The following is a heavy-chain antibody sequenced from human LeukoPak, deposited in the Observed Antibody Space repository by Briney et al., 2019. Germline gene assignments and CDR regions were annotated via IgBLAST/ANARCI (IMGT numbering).Heavy chain of an antibody. J-gene: IGHJ4*02. CDR1: GGSISGYD. D-gene: IGHD3-10*01. Sequence: PSETLCLTCADSGGSISGYDWSWIRQPPGKGLEWIGYIYYSGSTKYNPSLKSRVTISVDTSKNQFSLKLSSVTAADTAVYYCARFAYGSVDYWGQGTLVTVSS. CDR2: IYYSGST. CDR3: ARFAYGSVDY. V-gene: IGHV4-59*01.